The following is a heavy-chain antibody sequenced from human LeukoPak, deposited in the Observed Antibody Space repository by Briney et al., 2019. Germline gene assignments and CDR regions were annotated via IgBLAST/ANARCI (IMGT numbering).Heavy chain of an antibody. J-gene: IGHJ3*02. V-gene: IGHV3-9*03. Sequence: GGSLRLSCTPSGFTFDDYAMHWVRQAPGKGLEWVSGISWDSDYIDYADSVKGRFTISRDNSKNTLYLQMGSLRAEDMAVYYCAYGSGADAFDIWGQGTMVTVSS. CDR3: AYGSGADAFDI. CDR1: GFTFDDYA. CDR2: ISWDSDYI. D-gene: IGHD2-15*01.